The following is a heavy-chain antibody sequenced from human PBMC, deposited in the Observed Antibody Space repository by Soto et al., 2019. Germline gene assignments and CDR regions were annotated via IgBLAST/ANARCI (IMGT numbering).Heavy chain of an antibody. CDR2: INSGSTSV. D-gene: IGHD1-26*01. CDR3: TSSASPDAY. Sequence: EVQLVESGGGLVQPGGSLRLSCVASGFDFNSYSMNWGRQAPGKGLEWISYINSGSTSVFYADSVKGRFTIYRDNAKNSLYLQMNSLRADATAVYYCTSSASPDAYWGQGTLVTVSS. CDR1: GFDFNSYS. J-gene: IGHJ4*02. V-gene: IGHV3-48*01.